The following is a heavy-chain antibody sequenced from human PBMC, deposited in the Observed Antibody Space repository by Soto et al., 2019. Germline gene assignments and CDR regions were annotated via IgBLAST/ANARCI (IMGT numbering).Heavy chain of an antibody. CDR2: INPNSGGA. CDR1: GYTFTGYY. Sequence: ASVKVSCKASGYTFTGYYMHWVRQAPGQGLEWMGWINPNSGGANYAQKFQGRVTMTRDTSISTAYMELSRLRSDDTAVYYCARDRLDARLFDPWGQGTLVTVSS. V-gene: IGHV1-2*02. CDR3: ARDRLDARLFDP. D-gene: IGHD3-22*01. J-gene: IGHJ5*02.